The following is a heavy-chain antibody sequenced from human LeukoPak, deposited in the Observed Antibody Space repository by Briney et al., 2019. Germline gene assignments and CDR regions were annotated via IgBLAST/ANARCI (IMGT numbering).Heavy chain of an antibody. CDR1: GFTFTDYY. V-gene: IGHV3-11*01. D-gene: IGHD6-13*01. J-gene: IGHJ4*02. CDR3: ARSTDSSWYGDY. CDR2: ISSSGSIK. Sequence: GGSLRLSCAASGFTFTDYYMSWLRQAPGKGLESASSISSSGSIKNYAASVKGRFTISRDNAKNSLFLQMNSLRAEDTAVYYCARSTDSSWYGDYWGQGALVTVSS.